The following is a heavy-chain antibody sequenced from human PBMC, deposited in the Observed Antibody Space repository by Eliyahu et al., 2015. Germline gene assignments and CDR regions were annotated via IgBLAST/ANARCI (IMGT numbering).Heavy chain of an antibody. CDR3: ARDGEGSKRDYYYGMDV. Sequence: QVQLVQSGAEVKKPGASVKVSCKAXGYTFTSXXMHWVRQAPGQGLEWMGIINPSGGSTSYXQKFQGRVTMTRETSTSTVYMELSSLRSEDTAVYYCARDGEGSKRDYYYGMDVWGQGTTVTVSS. D-gene: IGHD3-10*01. V-gene: IGHV1-46*03. J-gene: IGHJ6*02. CDR2: INPSGGST. CDR1: GYTFTSXX.